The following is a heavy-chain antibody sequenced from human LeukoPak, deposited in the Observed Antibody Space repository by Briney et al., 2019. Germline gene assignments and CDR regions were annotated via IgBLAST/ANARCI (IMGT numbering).Heavy chain of an antibody. CDR3: AREYSSSSYFDY. CDR1: GYTFTSYY. D-gene: IGHD6-13*01. J-gene: IGHJ4*02. V-gene: IGHV1-46*01. CDR2: INPSGGST. Sequence: GASVKVSRKASGYTFTSYYMHWVRQAPGQGLEWMGIINPSGGSTSYAQKFQGRVTMTRDMSTSTVYTELSSLRSEDTAVYYCAREYSSSSYFDYWGQGTLVTVSS.